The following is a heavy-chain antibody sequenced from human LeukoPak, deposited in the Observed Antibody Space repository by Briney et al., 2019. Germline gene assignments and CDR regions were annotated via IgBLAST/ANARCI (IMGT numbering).Heavy chain of an antibody. D-gene: IGHD1-26*01. CDR1: GFTFDDYA. CDR2: ISWNSGSI. CDR3: AKDRSGSYYAFDI. V-gene: IGHV3-9*01. J-gene: IGHJ3*02. Sequence: GGSLRLSCAASGFTFDDYAMHWVRRAPGKGLEWVSGISWNSGSIGYADSVKGRFTISRDNAKNSLYLQTNSLRAEDTALYYCAKDRSGSYYAFDIWGQGTMVTVSS.